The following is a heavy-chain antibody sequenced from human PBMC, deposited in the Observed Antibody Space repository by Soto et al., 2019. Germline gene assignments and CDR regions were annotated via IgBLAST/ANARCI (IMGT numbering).Heavy chain of an antibody. Sequence: GGSLRLSCAASGFTFSSYAMSWVRQAPGKGLEWVSAISGSGGSTYYADSVKGRFTISRDNSKNTLYLQMNSLRAEDTAVYYCAKKGGFYGSGSYTPPLPDYWGQGTLVTVSS. CDR1: GFTFSSYA. V-gene: IGHV3-23*01. CDR2: ISGSGGST. D-gene: IGHD3-10*01. CDR3: AKKGGFYGSGSYTPPLPDY. J-gene: IGHJ4*02.